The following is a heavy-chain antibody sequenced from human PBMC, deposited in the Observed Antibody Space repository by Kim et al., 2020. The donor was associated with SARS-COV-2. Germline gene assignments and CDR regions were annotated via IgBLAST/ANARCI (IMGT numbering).Heavy chain of an antibody. CDR1: GFTFSSYS. V-gene: IGHV3-33*06. Sequence: GGSLRLSCAASGFTFSSYSMHWSRQAPGKGLEWVAVIWYDGSNKYYADSVKGRFTISRDNSKNTLYLQMNSLRAEDTAVYYCAKDPPFGTNYYDSSGSWGQGTLVTVSS. D-gene: IGHD3-22*01. J-gene: IGHJ5*02. CDR3: AKDPPFGTNYYDSSGS. CDR2: IWYDGSNK.